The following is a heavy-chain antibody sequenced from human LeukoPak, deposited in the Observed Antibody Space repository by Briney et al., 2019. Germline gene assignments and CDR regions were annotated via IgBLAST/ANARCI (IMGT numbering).Heavy chain of an antibody. CDR2: IYPDDSDT. CDR3: ARREVGGDSSSGFEYYYYMDV. D-gene: IGHD3-3*01. CDR1: GYPFTNYW. V-gene: IGHV5-51*01. J-gene: IGHJ6*03. Sequence: GESLKISCKASGYPFTNYWIGWVRQMPGKGLEWMGIIYPDDSDTKYSPSCQGQVTISVDESISTAYLQWSSLKASDTAIYYCARREVGGDSSSGFEYYYYMDVWGKGTAVTVSS.